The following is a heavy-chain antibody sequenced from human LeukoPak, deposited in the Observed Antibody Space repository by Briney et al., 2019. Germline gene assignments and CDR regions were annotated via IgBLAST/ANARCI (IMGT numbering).Heavy chain of an antibody. V-gene: IGHV3-15*01. Sequence: GGSLRLSCAASGFTFSNAWMSWVRQAPGKGLEWVGRIKSKTDGGTTDYAAPVKGRFTISRDDSKNTLYLQMNSLKTEDTAVYHCTALGAYFDYYFDYWGQGTLVTVSS. CDR3: TALGAYFDYYFDY. CDR1: GFTFSNAW. J-gene: IGHJ4*02. CDR2: IKSKTDGGTT. D-gene: IGHD1-26*01.